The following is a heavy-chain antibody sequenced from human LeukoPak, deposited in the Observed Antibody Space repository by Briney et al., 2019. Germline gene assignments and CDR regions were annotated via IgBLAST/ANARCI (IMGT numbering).Heavy chain of an antibody. CDR1: GGTFSSYA. D-gene: IGHD3-22*01. V-gene: IGHV1-69*05. CDR2: IIPIFGTA. J-gene: IGHJ4*02. CDR3: ARGNYYDSSGFDY. Sequence: ASVKVSCKASGGTFSSYAISWVRQAPGQGLEWMGGIIPIFGTANYAQKFQGRVTITTDESTSTAYMELRSLRSDDTAVYYCARGNYYDSSGFDYWGQGTLVTVSS.